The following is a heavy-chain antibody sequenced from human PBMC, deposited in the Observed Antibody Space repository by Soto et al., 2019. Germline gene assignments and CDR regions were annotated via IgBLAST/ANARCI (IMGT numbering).Heavy chain of an antibody. V-gene: IGHV3-11*05. CDR3: AREAHTAMAHDY. D-gene: IGHD5-18*01. Sequence: RLSCAASGFTFSDYYMSWIRQAPGKGLEWVSYISSSSSYTNYADSVKGRFTISRDNAKNSLYLQMNSLRAEDTAVYYCAREAHTAMAHDYCGQGTLVTVSS. J-gene: IGHJ4*02. CDR1: GFTFSDYY. CDR2: ISSSSSYT.